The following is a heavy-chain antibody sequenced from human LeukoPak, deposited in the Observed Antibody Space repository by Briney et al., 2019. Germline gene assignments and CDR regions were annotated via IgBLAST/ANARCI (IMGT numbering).Heavy chain of an antibody. J-gene: IGHJ5*02. CDR1: GYTFTSYD. V-gene: IGHV1-8*01. CDR3: AREVTYYDGGFDP. CDR2: MNPNSSNT. Sequence: ASVKVSCKASGYTFTSYDINWVRQATGQGLEWMGWMNPNSSNTGYAQKFQGRVTMTRNTSISTAYMELSSLRSEDTAVYYCAREVTYYDGGFDPWGQGTLVTVSS. D-gene: IGHD2-21*02.